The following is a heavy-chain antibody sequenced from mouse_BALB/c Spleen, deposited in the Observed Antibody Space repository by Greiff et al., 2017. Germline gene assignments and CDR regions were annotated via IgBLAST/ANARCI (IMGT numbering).Heavy chain of an antibody. CDR2: INPYNGAT. CDR3: ARYDYDGYYAMDY. V-gene: IGHV1-31*01. D-gene: IGHD2-4*01. Sequence: EVQLQQSGPELEKPGASVKISCKASGYSFTGYYMHWVKQSHVKSLEWIGRINPYNGATSYNQNFKDKASLTVDKSSSTAYMELHSLTSEDSAVYYCARYDYDGYYAMDYWGQGTSVTVSS. J-gene: IGHJ4*01. CDR1: GYSFTGYY.